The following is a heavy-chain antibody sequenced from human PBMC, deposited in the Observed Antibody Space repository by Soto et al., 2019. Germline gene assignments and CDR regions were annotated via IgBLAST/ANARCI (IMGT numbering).Heavy chain of an antibody. Sequence: ASVKVSCKASGYTFTSYGISWVRQAPGQGLEWMGWISAYNGNTNYAQKLQGRVTMTTDTSTSTAYMELRSLRSDDTAVYYCARDQGYYYDSSGYYYVAFDYWGQGTLVTVSS. J-gene: IGHJ4*02. CDR2: ISAYNGNT. CDR3: ARDQGYYYDSSGYYYVAFDY. V-gene: IGHV1-18*04. D-gene: IGHD3-22*01. CDR1: GYTFTSYG.